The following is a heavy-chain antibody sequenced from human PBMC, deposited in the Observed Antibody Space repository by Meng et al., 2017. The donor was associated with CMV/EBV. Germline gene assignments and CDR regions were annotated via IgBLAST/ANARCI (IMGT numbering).Heavy chain of an antibody. D-gene: IGHD1-20*01. CDR1: GFTFSGSA. CDR3: TRQGYNWNPGHYYYGMDV. CDR2: IRSKANSYAT. V-gene: IGHV3-73*01. Sequence: GGPLRLSCAASGFTFSGSAMHWVRQASGKGLEWVGRIRSKANSYATAYAASVKGRFTISRDDSKNTAYLQMNSLKTEDTAVYYCTRQGYNWNPGHYYYGMDVWGQGTTVTVSS. J-gene: IGHJ6*02.